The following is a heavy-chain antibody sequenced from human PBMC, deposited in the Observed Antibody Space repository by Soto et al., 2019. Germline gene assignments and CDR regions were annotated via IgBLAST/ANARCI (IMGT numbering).Heavy chain of an antibody. Sequence: SETLSLTCTVSGDSISSGNKYWSWIRQPPGNGLEWIGYIFSSGTTYYNPSLKSRLTMSLDASQNQFSLKLNSLTDADTAVYFCARVPSPFDYYYAMDVWGQGTTVTASS. CDR1: GDSISSGNKY. D-gene: IGHD3-16*01. CDR3: ARVPSPFDYYYAMDV. CDR2: IFSSGTT. V-gene: IGHV4-30-4*01. J-gene: IGHJ6*02.